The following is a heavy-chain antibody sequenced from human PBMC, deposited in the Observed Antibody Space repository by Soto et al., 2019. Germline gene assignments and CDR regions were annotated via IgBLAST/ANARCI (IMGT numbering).Heavy chain of an antibody. J-gene: IGHJ6*02. Sequence: ETLSLTCRVSGGDINTYSWTWIRQPSGKGLEWIGRIYTSASINYNPSLRGRVTLSVDTSTNQVSLKLASVTAADTAVYYCARDREAGYNFYYGMDVWGQGTTVTVYS. D-gene: IGHD6-19*01. CDR3: ARDREAGYNFYYGMDV. V-gene: IGHV4-4*07. CDR2: IYTSASI. CDR1: GGDINTYS.